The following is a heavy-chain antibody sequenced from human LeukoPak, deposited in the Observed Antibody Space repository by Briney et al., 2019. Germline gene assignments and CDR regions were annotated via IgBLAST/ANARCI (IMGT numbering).Heavy chain of an antibody. D-gene: IGHD2-2*02. V-gene: IGHV4-34*01. CDR1: GGSFSGYY. CDR2: INHSGST. CDR3: ARSKRYGYCSSTSCYTNWFDP. J-gene: IGHJ5*02. Sequence: SETLSLTCAVYGGSFSGYYWSWIRQPPGKGLEWIGEINHSGSTNYNPSLKSRVTISVDTSKNQFSLKLSSVTAADTAVYYCARSKRYGYCSSTSCYTNWFDPWGQGTLVTVSS.